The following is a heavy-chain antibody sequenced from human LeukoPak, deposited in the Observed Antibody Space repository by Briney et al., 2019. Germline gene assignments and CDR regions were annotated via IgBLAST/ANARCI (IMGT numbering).Heavy chain of an antibody. CDR2: IDSSGTT. Sequence: SSETLSLTCTVSGGSISTSGYYWGWIRQAPGKGLEYFATIDSSGTTYYNPSLQSRVTMSVDTSENQFSLKLTSVATADTAVYYCARERSMVRGVSWFDPWGQGTLVTVSS. D-gene: IGHD3-10*01. V-gene: IGHV4-39*07. CDR1: GGSISTSGYY. J-gene: IGHJ5*02. CDR3: ARERSMVRGVSWFDP.